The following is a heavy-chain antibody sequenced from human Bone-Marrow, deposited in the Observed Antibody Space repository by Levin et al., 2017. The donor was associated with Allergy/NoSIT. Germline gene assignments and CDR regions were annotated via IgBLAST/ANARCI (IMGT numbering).Heavy chain of an antibody. D-gene: IGHD2-21*01. Sequence: GESLKISCEVSGFTFSNYEMNWVRQAPGKGLEWLSFISIFGTTMYYADSVKGRFIISRDNAENSVSLQMNSLRAEDTAVYYCARLGWGLAGYGMDVWGQGTTVTVS. J-gene: IGHJ6*02. CDR2: ISIFGTTM. CDR1: GFTFSNYE. V-gene: IGHV3-48*03. CDR3: ARLGWGLAGYGMDV.